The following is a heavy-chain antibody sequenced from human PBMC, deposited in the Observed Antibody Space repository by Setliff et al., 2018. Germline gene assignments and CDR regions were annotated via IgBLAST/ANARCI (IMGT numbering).Heavy chain of an antibody. J-gene: IGHJ4*02. D-gene: IGHD5-18*01. Sequence: ASVKVSCKASGYTFTGYYFHWVRQAPGQGLEWMGWINPNNGDTNYAQKFQGRVTMTRDTSTTTVYMELSSLRSDDTAVYYRARAPLESGYYYGQGHYFDYWGQGTLVTVSS. V-gene: IGHV1-2*02. CDR3: ARAPLESGYYYGQGHYFDY. CDR2: INPNNGDT. CDR1: GYTFTGYY.